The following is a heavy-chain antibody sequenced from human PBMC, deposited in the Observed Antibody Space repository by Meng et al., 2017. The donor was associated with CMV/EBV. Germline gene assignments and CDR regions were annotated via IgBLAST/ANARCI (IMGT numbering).Heavy chain of an antibody. CDR2: IYSGDST. CDR1: GFAVSGNY. J-gene: IGHJ4*02. CDR3: ARAYDYGDYDSCYFDY. Sequence: GGSLRLSCAASGFAVSGNYMSWVRQAPGKGLQWVSVIYSGDSTYYADSVKGRFTTSRDNSKNTLYLQMNSLRAEDTAVYYCARAYDYGDYDSCYFDYWGQGTLVTVSS. D-gene: IGHD4-17*01. V-gene: IGHV3-53*01.